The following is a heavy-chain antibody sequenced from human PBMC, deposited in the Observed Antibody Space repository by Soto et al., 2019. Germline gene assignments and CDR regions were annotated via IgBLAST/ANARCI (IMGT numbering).Heavy chain of an antibody. CDR1: GFTFSDYG. D-gene: IGHD2-2*01. Sequence: ASVKVSCKASGFTFSDYGLSWVRQAPGQPLEWMGWISGDNINSKYSQKFQGRLTMTTDTSTATASMELRSLTSDDTAVYYCARVVPGAEAWFGPWGQGTLVTVSS. CDR3: ARVVPGAEAWFGP. J-gene: IGHJ5*02. CDR2: ISGDNINS. V-gene: IGHV1-18*01.